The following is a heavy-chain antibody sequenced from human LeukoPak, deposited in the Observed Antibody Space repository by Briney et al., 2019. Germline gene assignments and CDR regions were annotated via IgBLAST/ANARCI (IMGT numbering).Heavy chain of an antibody. CDR1: GFTFSSYA. V-gene: IGHV3-23*01. J-gene: IGHJ6*02. CDR2: ISGSGGST. D-gene: IGHD2-2*01. Sequence: GASLRLSCAASGFTFSSYAMSWVRQAPGKGLEWVSAISGSGGSTYYADSVKGRFTISRDNSKNTLYLQMNSLRAEDTAVYYCAKGGYCSSTSCYFRAIYGMDVWGQGTTVTVSS. CDR3: AKGGYCSSTSCYFRAIYGMDV.